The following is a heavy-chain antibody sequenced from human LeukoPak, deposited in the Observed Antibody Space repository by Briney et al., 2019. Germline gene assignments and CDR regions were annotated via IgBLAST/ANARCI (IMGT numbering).Heavy chain of an antibody. CDR3: ARSPYLDFWSGYYLNYYYGMDV. Sequence: SGESLRLSCAASGFTFSSYSMNWVRQAPGKGLDWVSSISTSSRYIYYADSVKGRFTLSRDNAKNSLYLQMNSLRAEDTAVYYCARSPYLDFWSGYYLNYYYGMDVWGQGTTVTVSS. V-gene: IGHV3-21*01. CDR2: ISTSSRYI. J-gene: IGHJ6*02. CDR1: GFTFSSYS. D-gene: IGHD3-3*01.